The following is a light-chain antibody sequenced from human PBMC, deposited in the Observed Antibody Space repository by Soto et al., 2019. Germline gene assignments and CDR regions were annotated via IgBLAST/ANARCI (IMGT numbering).Light chain of an antibody. V-gene: IGKV3-20*01. Sequence: ETVLTQSPGTLSLSPGERATLSCRASQSVSSGYVAWYQVKPGQAPRLLTYGASSRATGSPDRSSGSGSGTDCTLTSSRLEPEYRAIYFCHQYGNPPQTFGQAPKVEF. CDR1: QSVSSGY. J-gene: IGKJ1*01. CDR3: HQYGNPPQT. CDR2: GAS.